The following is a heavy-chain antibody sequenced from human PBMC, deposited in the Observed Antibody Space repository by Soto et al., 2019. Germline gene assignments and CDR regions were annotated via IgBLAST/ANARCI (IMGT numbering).Heavy chain of an antibody. CDR3: ARLAISRAFDP. V-gene: IGHV1-18*01. D-gene: IGHD3-3*01. CDR1: DYTFTIYG. J-gene: IGHJ5*02. CDR2: ISAYNGNT. Sequence: QVTLGQSGAEVKKPGASVKNSFKASDYTFTIYGISSARQAPGQGLEWMGWISAYNGNTNYAQKLQGRVTMTTDTSTSTAYMELRSLRSDDTAVYYCARLAISRAFDPWGQGTLVTVSS.